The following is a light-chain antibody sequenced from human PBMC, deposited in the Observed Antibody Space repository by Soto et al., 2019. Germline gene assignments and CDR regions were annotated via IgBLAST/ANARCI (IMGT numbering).Light chain of an antibody. Sequence: DIQMTQSPTSLSASVGDRVTITCRASQGIRNFVAWYQQKPGKAPKLLIYAASTLQSGVPSRFSGSGSGTDFTLTTTSLQPEDVATYACQKYCSVPVFGPGTKVEIK. J-gene: IGKJ3*01. V-gene: IGKV1-27*01. CDR2: AAS. CDR1: QGIRNF. CDR3: QKYCSVPV.